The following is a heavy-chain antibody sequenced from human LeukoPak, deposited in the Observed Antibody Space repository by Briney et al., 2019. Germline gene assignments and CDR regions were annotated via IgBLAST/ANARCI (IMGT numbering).Heavy chain of an antibody. Sequence: GGSLRLSCATSGFTFSRFRMNWVRQAPGKGLEWVANIKEDGSEKYYVDSVKGRFTISRDNAKNSLYLQMNSLRAEDTALYYCARELIAWGQGTLVTVSS. CDR1: GFTFSRFR. CDR2: IKEDGSEK. CDR3: ARELIA. J-gene: IGHJ4*02. D-gene: IGHD2-8*01. V-gene: IGHV3-7*01.